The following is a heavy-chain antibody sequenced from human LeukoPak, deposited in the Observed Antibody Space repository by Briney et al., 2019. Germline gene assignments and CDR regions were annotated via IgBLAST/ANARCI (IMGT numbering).Heavy chain of an antibody. J-gene: IGHJ6*02. V-gene: IGHV2-70*11. CDR2: IDWDDDK. Sequence: VSGPALVKPTQTLTLTCTFSGFSLRTSGMCVSWIRQPPGKALEWLARIDWDDDKYYSTSLKTRLTISKDTSKNQVVLTMSNMDPVDTGTYYCARIHRYGPAGYYGMDVWGQGTTVTVSS. CDR3: ARIHRYGPAGYYGMDV. D-gene: IGHD5-18*01. CDR1: GFSLRTSGMC.